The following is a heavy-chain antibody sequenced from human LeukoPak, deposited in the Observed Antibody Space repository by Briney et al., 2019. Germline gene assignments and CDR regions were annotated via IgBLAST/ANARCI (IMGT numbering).Heavy chain of an antibody. V-gene: IGHV3-15*07. CDR1: GFTFSSYA. Sequence: GGSLRLSCAASGFTFSSYAMHWVRQAPGRGLEWVGRIRRNSDGGTIDYAAPVKGRFALSRDDSKNTLYLHMSSLQTEDTAVYYCATDFYDTTWGQGTLVTVSS. CDR2: IRRNSDGGTI. D-gene: IGHD3-22*01. CDR3: ATDFYDTT. J-gene: IGHJ5*02.